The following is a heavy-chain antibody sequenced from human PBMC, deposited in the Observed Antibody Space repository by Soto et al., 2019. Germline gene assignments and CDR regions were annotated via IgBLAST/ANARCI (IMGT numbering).Heavy chain of an antibody. J-gene: IGHJ1*01. D-gene: IGHD4-17*01. V-gene: IGHV3-23*01. Sequence: GGSLRLSCAASGFTFSSYAMSWVRQAPGKGLEWVSAISGSGGSTYYAVSVKGRFTISRDNSKNTLYLQMNSLRAEDTAVYYCAKGLDYGDYGFEYFQHWGQGTLVTVSS. CDR2: ISGSGGST. CDR3: AKGLDYGDYGFEYFQH. CDR1: GFTFSSYA.